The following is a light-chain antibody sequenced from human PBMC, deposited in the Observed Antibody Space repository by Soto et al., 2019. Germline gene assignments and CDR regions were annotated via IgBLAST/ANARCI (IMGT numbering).Light chain of an antibody. CDR3: SSWDGSLSGRV. J-gene: IGLJ3*02. V-gene: IGLV1-44*01. CDR2: SDD. Sequence: QSVVTQPPSASGIPGQRVTISCSGSSSNIGSNAVNWYRQVPGTAPKLVIYSDDQRPSGVPDRFSGSKSGTSASLAIDGLQSEDEADYYCSSWDGSLSGRVFGGGTQLTVL. CDR1: SSNIGSNA.